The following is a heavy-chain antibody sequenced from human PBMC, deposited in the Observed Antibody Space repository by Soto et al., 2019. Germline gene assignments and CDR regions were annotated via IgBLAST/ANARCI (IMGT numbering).Heavy chain of an antibody. V-gene: IGHV2-5*02. J-gene: IGHJ4*02. CDR1: GFSLTANGVG. Sequence: SGPTLVNPTQTLTLTCTVSGFSLTANGVGVGWIRQPPGKALEWLALIYWDDDKRYSPSLKSRLTITKDTSKNQVVLTMTNMDPVDTATYYCAHRQAQGIGLAGTFDSWGQGSLVTVSS. D-gene: IGHD6-19*01. CDR2: IYWDDDK. CDR3: AHRQAQGIGLAGTFDS.